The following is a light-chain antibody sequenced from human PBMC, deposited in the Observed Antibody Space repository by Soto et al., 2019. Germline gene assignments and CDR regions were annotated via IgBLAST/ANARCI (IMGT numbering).Light chain of an antibody. Sequence: QSVLTQPPSVSAAPGQKVSISCSGGTSNIGAGYAVHWYQQLPGTAPKLLIYANNRPSGVPDRFSGSKSGTSASLAITGLQPEDEADYYCQSYDNALSAWVFGGGTKLTVL. CDR2: AN. CDR3: QSYDNALSAWV. V-gene: IGLV1-40*01. CDR1: TSNIGAGYA. J-gene: IGLJ3*02.